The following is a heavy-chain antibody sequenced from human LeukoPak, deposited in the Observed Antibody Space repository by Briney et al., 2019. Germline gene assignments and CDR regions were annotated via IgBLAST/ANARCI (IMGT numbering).Heavy chain of an antibody. V-gene: IGHV1-69*13. J-gene: IGHJ6*02. Sequence: SVKVSCKASGGTFSRFTISWVRQAPGQGLEWMGGIIPIFGTANYAQKFQGRVTITADESTSTAYMELSSLRSEDTAVYYCACGGDSLYYYYGMDVWGQGTTVTVSS. CDR3: ACGGDSLYYYYGMDV. CDR1: GGTFSRFT. CDR2: IIPIFGTA. D-gene: IGHD2-21*02.